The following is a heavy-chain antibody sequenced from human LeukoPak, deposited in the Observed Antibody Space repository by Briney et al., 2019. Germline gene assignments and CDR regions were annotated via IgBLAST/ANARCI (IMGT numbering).Heavy chain of an antibody. Sequence: GGSLRLSCAASGFTFSSYSMNWVRQAPGKGLEWVSYISSSSSTIYYADSVRGRFTISRDNAKNSLYLQMNSLRDDDTAVYYCASSRGYSYGLGYWGQGTLVTVSS. CDR1: GFTFSSYS. CDR3: ASSRGYSYGLGY. D-gene: IGHD5-18*01. J-gene: IGHJ4*02. CDR2: ISSSSSTI. V-gene: IGHV3-48*02.